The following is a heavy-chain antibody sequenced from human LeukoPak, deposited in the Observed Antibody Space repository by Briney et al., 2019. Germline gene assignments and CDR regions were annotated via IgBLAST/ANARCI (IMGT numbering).Heavy chain of an antibody. Sequence: PSETLSLTCTVSGGSISPYYWSWIRQPPGKGLEWLGYIYYSGNTEYKPSLKSRVAISVDTSKNQFSLKLSSVTAADTAVYYCARDLIYDSSGYWFDPWGQGTLVTVSS. J-gene: IGHJ5*02. V-gene: IGHV4-59*01. D-gene: IGHD3-22*01. CDR1: GGSISPYY. CDR2: IYYSGNT. CDR3: ARDLIYDSSGYWFDP.